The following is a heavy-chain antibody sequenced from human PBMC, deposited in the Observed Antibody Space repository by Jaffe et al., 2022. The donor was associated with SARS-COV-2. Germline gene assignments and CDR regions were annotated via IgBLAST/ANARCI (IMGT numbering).Heavy chain of an antibody. CDR2: ISSSSSYI. V-gene: IGHV3-21*01. CDR1: GFTFSSYS. D-gene: IGHD3-16*01. CDR3: ARARGEKDGSLDY. Sequence: EVQLVESGGGLVKPGGSLRLSCAASGFTFSSYSMNWVRQAPGKGLEWVSSISSSSSYIYYADSVKGRFTISRDNAKNSLYLQMNSLRAEDTAVYYCARARGEKDGSLDYWGQGTLVTVSS. J-gene: IGHJ4*02.